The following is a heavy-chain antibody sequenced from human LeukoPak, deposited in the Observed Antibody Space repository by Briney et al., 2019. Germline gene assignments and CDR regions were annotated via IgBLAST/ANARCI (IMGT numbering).Heavy chain of an antibody. Sequence: GGSLRLSCAASGSSFSLYPMNWVRQAPGKGLEWLSNIRDSGGEMYYADSVKGRFTITRDNAKNTLYLQMNGLRVEDTAVYFCARDHYWAFDFWGRGTLVTVSS. D-gene: IGHD2-8*02. CDR1: GSSFSLYP. CDR3: ARDHYWAFDF. V-gene: IGHV3-48*01. J-gene: IGHJ4*02. CDR2: IRDSGGEM.